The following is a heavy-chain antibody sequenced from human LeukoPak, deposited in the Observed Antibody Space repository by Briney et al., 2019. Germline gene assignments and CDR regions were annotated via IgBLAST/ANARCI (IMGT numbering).Heavy chain of an antibody. Sequence: GASVKVSCKASGYTFTGYYMHWVRQAPGQGLEWMGWINPNSGGTNYAQKFQGRVTITADKSMSTAYMELSSLRSEDTAVYYCARAGNYDILTGYYTPHNWFDPWGQGTLVTVSS. CDR1: GYTFTGYY. D-gene: IGHD3-9*01. CDR3: ARAGNYDILTGYYTPHNWFDP. J-gene: IGHJ5*02. CDR2: INPNSGGT. V-gene: IGHV1-2*02.